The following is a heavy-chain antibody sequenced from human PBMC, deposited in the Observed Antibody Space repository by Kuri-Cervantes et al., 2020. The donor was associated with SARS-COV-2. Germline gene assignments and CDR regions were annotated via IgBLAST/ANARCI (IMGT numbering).Heavy chain of an antibody. Sequence: GESLKISCAASGFTFSSYSMNWVRQAPGKGLEWVSYISSSGSTIYYADSVKGRFTISRDNAKNSLYLQMNSLGAEDTAVYYCAREGNLGYWGQGTLVTVSS. CDR3: AREGNLGY. V-gene: IGHV3-48*04. CDR1: GFTFSSYS. D-gene: IGHD3-16*01. J-gene: IGHJ4*02. CDR2: ISSSGSTI.